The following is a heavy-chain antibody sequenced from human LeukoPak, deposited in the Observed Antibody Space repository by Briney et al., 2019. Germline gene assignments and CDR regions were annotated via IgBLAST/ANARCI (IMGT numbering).Heavy chain of an antibody. J-gene: IGHJ4*02. D-gene: IGHD2-2*01. CDR2: IDPSGSYT. V-gene: IGHV5-10-1*01. CDR1: RYSFTSYW. Sequence: GESLKISCKGSRYSFTSYWITWVRQMPGKGLEWMGRIDPSGSYTDYSPSFQGHVTISADKSISTAYLQWSSLKASDTAMYYCARHFDIVVVPAAMHGFDYWGQGTLVTVSS. CDR3: ARHFDIVVVPAAMHGFDY.